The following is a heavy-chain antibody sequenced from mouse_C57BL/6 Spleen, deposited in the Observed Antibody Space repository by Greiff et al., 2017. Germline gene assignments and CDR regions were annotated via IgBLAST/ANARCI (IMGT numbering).Heavy chain of an antibody. V-gene: IGHV14-4*01. Sequence: VQLQQSGAELVRPGASAMLSCTASGFYIQDDYMHLVKHRPEQGLEWIGWIDPENGDTEYASKFQGKATITADTSSNTAYLQLSSLTSEDTAVYYCTKGANYYGSSHWYFDVWGTGTTVTDSS. CDR3: TKGANYYGSSHWYFDV. CDR1: GFYIQDDY. CDR2: IDPENGDT. D-gene: IGHD1-1*01. J-gene: IGHJ1*03.